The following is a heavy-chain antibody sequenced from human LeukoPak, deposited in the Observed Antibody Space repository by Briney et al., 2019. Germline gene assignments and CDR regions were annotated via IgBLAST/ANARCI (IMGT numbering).Heavy chain of an antibody. CDR3: ARHEALQYYWRAED. CDR1: GYTFAGYW. J-gene: IGHJ4*02. CDR2: SYPGNSNI. D-gene: IGHD2/OR15-2a*01. Sequence: RGESLKISCKASGYTFAGYWIGWVRQIPGKGLEWIGISYPGNSNIKYNPSFQGRVTISAHKSTSTAYLQWSSLRASDTGIYYCARHEALQYYWRAEDWGQRTLVTVSS. V-gene: IGHV5-51*01.